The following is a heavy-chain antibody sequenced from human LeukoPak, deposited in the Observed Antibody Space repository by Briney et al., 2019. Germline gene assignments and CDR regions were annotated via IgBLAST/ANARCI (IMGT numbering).Heavy chain of an antibody. V-gene: IGHV3-30*18. D-gene: IGHD3-22*01. CDR2: ISYDGSNK. CDR1: GFTFSNYG. J-gene: IGHJ4*02. CDR3: AKGYGFDSSGSEHYFEN. Sequence: GRSLRLSCAASGFTFSNYGTHWVRQAPGKGLEWVAVISYDGSNKYYAESVKGRFTISRDNSKNTLSLQMNSLRAEDTAVCYCAKGYGFDSSGSEHYFENWGQGILVTVSS.